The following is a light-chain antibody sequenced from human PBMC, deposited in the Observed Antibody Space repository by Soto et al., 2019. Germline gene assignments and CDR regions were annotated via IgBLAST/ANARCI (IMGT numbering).Light chain of an antibody. CDR2: DAS. Sequence: EIVLTQSPATLSLSPGARATLSGRASQSVSSYLAWYQQKPGQAPRLLIYDASNRATGIPARFSGSGSGTDFTLTISSLEPEDFAVYYCQQRSNWPITFGQGTRLEIK. CDR3: QQRSNWPIT. V-gene: IGKV3-11*01. J-gene: IGKJ5*01. CDR1: QSVSSY.